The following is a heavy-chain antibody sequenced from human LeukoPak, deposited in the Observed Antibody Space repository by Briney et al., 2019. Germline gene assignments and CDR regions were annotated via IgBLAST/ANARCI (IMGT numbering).Heavy chain of an antibody. CDR3: ARDYFGDYGDYAYFDY. J-gene: IGHJ4*02. CDR1: GFTFSSYA. V-gene: IGHV3-23*01. Sequence: GGSLRLSCAASGFTFSSYAMSWVRQAPGMGLEWVSAISGSAVSTYYADSVKGRFTISRDNSKNTLYLQMNSLRAEDTAVYYCARDYFGDYGDYAYFDYWGQGTLVTVSS. D-gene: IGHD4-17*01. CDR2: ISGSAVST.